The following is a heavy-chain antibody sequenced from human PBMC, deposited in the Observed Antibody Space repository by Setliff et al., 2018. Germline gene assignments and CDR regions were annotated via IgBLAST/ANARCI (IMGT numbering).Heavy chain of an antibody. V-gene: IGHV3-73*01. CDR3: TSRGSSPYDMDG. Sequence: KVSCAASGFTFSDSAMHWVRQASGKGLEWVGRIRPKANSYATAYAASVKGRFTISRDDSDNTAYLQMNSLKTEDTAVYYCTSRGSSPYDMDGWGQGTTVTVSS. CDR1: GFTFSDSA. J-gene: IGHJ6*02. CDR2: IRPKANSYAT. D-gene: IGHD6-13*01.